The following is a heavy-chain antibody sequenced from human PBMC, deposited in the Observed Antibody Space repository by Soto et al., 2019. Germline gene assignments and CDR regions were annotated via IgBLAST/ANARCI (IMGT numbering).Heavy chain of an antibody. D-gene: IGHD1-1*01. J-gene: IGHJ6*02. CDR3: ARDGPPMVQTGTYYYYGIDV. CDR1: GFTFSSYW. V-gene: IGHV3-7*01. Sequence: EVQLVESGGGLVQPGGSLRLSCAASGFTFSSYWMSWVRQAPGKGLEWVANIKQDGSEKYYVDSVKGRFTISRDNAKNSLYLQMNGLRAEEAAVYYCARDGPPMVQTGTYYYYGIDVWGQGTTVTASS. CDR2: IKQDGSEK.